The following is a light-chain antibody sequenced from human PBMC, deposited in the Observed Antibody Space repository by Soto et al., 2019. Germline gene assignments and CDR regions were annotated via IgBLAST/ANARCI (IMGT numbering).Light chain of an antibody. CDR1: SSNIGAGYD. J-gene: IGLJ2*01. CDR3: QSYGSSLSGYVV. V-gene: IGLV1-40*01. CDR2: GNS. Sequence: QSVLTQPPSVSGAPGQRVTISCTGSSSNIGAGYDVHWYQQLPGTAPKLLIYGNSNRPSGVPDRFSGSKSGTSASLAITGLQAEDEAEYYCQSYGSSLSGYVVFGGGTELIVL.